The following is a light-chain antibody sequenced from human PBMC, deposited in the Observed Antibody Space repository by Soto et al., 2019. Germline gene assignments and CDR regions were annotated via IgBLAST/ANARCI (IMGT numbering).Light chain of an antibody. CDR3: AAWDNTLNAYV. J-gene: IGLJ1*01. V-gene: IGLV1-47*02. CDR2: IDN. Sequence: QSALTQPPSASSTPGQTVTISCSGSSSNIGTFYVYWYQHVPGTAPKLLIYIDNQRPSGIPDRFSGSKSGTSASLAISGLRSEDEADYYCAAWDNTLNAYVFGTGTKVTVL. CDR1: SSNIGTFY.